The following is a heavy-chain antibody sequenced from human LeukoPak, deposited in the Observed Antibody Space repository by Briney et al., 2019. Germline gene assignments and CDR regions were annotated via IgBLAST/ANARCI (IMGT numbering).Heavy chain of an antibody. CDR3: AREKSSYCSGGSCYLSRFDP. J-gene: IGHJ5*02. CDR1: GFTLSDYY. Sequence: GGSLRLSCAASGFTLSDYYMSWISQAPGKGLEWVSYISSSSSYTNYADSVKGRFTISRDNAKNSLYLQMNSLRAEDTAVYYCAREKSSYCSGGSCYLSRFDPWVHGTLVTVSS. V-gene: IGHV3-11*06. D-gene: IGHD2-15*01. CDR2: ISSSSSYT.